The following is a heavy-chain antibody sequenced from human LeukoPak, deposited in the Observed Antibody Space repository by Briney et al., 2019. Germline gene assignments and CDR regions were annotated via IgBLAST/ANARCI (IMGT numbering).Heavy chain of an antibody. V-gene: IGHV3-21*01. Sequence: GGSLRLSCAASGFTFGSYSMNWVRQAPGKGLEWVSSISSSSSYIYYADSVKGRFTISRDNAKNSLYLQMNSLRAEDTAVYYCARYCSSTSCYWPDDAFDIWGQGTMVTVSS. CDR2: ISSSSSYI. J-gene: IGHJ3*02. CDR1: GFTFGSYS. D-gene: IGHD2-2*01. CDR3: ARYCSSTSCYWPDDAFDI.